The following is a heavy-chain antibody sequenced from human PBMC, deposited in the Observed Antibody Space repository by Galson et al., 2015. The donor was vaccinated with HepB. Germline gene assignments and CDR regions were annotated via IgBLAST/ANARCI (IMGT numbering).Heavy chain of an antibody. CDR3: ARRTIGTTSEWFDL. CDR1: SYTLQHYP. V-gene: IGHV1-18*04. D-gene: IGHD1-1*01. Sequence: SATLSCKAFSYTLQHYPSRWFRPALGQSLEPMGWIIPDQGNTDYEEKFEGRVTMTTDTSTNTAYMELRSLSLDDTAVYYCARRTIGTTSEWFDLWGQGTLVSVSS. CDR2: IIPDQGNT. J-gene: IGHJ5*02.